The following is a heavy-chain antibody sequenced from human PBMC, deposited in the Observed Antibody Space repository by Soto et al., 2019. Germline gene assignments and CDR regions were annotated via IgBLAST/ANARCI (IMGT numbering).Heavy chain of an antibody. D-gene: IGHD3-22*01. J-gene: IGHJ4*02. CDR2: IYPSGST. CDR3: VRGYDSNLPNYFDY. V-gene: IGHV4-4*07. CDR1: GRSISGYY. Sequence: SETLSLTCTVSGRSISGYYWSWIRQPAGRGLEWIGRIYPSGSTDYDPSLKRRVTMSVDTSKNQFSLKLSSVTAADTAVYYCVRGYDSNLPNYFDYWGQCTLVTVSS.